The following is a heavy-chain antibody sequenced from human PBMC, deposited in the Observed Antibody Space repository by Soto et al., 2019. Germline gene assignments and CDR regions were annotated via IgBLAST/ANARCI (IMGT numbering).Heavy chain of an antibody. CDR1: GFTFSSYS. D-gene: IGHD5-12*01. Sequence: GGSLRLSCAASGFTFSSYSMNWVRQAPGKGLEWVSSISSSSSYIYYADSVKGRFTISRDNAKNSLYLQMNSLRAEDTAVYYCARDDSGYDYPFDYWGQGTLVTVSS. CDR2: ISSSSSYI. J-gene: IGHJ4*02. V-gene: IGHV3-21*01. CDR3: ARDDSGYDYPFDY.